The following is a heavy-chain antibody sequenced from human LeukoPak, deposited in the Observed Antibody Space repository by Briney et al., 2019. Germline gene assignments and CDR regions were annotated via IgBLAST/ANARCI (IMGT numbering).Heavy chain of an antibody. CDR2: ISGSGGST. CDR3: AKDPRDGYNYEYFQH. Sequence: PGGSLRLSCAASGFTFSSYAMSWVRQAPGKGLEWVSAISGSGGSTYYADSVKGRFTISRDNSKNTLYLQMNSLRAEDTAVYCCAKDPRDGYNYEYFQHWGQGTLITVSS. D-gene: IGHD5-24*01. V-gene: IGHV3-23*01. J-gene: IGHJ1*01. CDR1: GFTFSSYA.